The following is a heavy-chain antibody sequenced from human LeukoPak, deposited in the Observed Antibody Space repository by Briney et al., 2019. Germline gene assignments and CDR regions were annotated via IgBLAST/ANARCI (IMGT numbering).Heavy chain of an antibody. V-gene: IGHV3-23*01. CDR3: AKDTTGTEPYYGMDA. Sequence: PGGSLRLSCVASGFTFSTYTMNWIRQAPGKGLEWVSGSIGSGGSAFYADSVKGRFTISRDNSKNTLYLQMNSLRAEDTAVYYCAKDTTGTEPYYGMDAWGQGTTVTVSS. D-gene: IGHD1-1*01. CDR1: GFTFSTYT. CDR2: SIGSGGSA. J-gene: IGHJ6*02.